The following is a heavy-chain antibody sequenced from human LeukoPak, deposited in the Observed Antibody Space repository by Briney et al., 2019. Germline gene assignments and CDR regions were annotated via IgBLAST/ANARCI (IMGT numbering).Heavy chain of an antibody. CDR2: IYPGDSDT. CDR3: ARRQGCSSTSCPPDY. V-gene: IGHV5-51*01. J-gene: IGHJ4*02. CDR1: GDSFTTYW. Sequence: GESLKISCRGSGDSFTTYWIGWVRQMPGKGLEWMGIIYPGDSDTRYTPSFQGQATMSADKSINTAYLQWSSLKASDTAMYYCARRQGCSSTSCPPDYWGQGTLVTVSP. D-gene: IGHD2-2*01.